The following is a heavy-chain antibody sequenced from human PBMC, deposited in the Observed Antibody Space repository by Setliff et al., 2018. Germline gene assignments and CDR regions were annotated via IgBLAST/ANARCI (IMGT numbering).Heavy chain of an antibody. CDR2: INPNSGNT. J-gene: IGHJ4*02. Sequence: ASVKVSCKASGYTFTSYAINWVRQATGQGLEWMGGINPNSGNTGYAQKFQGRVTMTRNTSISTAYMELSSLRFEDTAVYYCARAQSWSGGPYYFDNWGQGTMVTVSS. D-gene: IGHD3-3*01. CDR3: ARAQSWSGGPYYFDN. V-gene: IGHV1-8*02. CDR1: GYTFTSYA.